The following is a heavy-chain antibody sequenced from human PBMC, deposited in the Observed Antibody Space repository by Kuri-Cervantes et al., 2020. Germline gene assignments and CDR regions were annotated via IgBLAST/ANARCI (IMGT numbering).Heavy chain of an antibody. CDR1: GGSISSSSYY. Sequence: GSLRLSCTVSGGSISSSSYYWGWIRQPPGKGLEWIGSIYYSGSTYYNPSLKSRVTISVDTSNNQFSLNLDSVTAADTAVYYCARGAGDSRGTDFDYWGQGTLVTVSS. CDR2: IYYSGST. J-gene: IGHJ4*02. V-gene: IGHV4-39*07. CDR3: ARGAGDSRGTDFDY. D-gene: IGHD3-22*01.